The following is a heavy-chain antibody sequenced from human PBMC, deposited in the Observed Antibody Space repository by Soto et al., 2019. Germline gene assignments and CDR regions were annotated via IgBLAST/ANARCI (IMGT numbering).Heavy chain of an antibody. CDR1: GGSICSSNW. CDR3: ARAFTPPRIGYYYGMDV. CDR2: IYHSGST. Sequence: ATLYLTLAVSGGSICSSNWWSWVSPPPGKGLEWIGEIYHSGSTNYNPSLKSRVTISVDKSKNQFSLKLSSVTAADTAVYYCARAFTPPRIGYYYGMDVWGQGTTVTVSS. J-gene: IGHJ6*02. V-gene: IGHV4-4*02.